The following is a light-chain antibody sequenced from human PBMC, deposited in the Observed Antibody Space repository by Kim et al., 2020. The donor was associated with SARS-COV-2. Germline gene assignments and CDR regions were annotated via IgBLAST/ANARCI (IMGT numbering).Light chain of an antibody. J-gene: IGKJ4*01. V-gene: IGKV3-11*01. CDR1: RRISNY. CDR2: DAA. Sequence: SPGEERPPPCRSSRRISNYFAWYEQKPSQAPSLLLFDAANRATGIPARFSGRGAGTHFPLTISSLEPEDFAVYYCQQRVNWPPLTFGGGTKVDIK. CDR3: QQRVNWPPLT.